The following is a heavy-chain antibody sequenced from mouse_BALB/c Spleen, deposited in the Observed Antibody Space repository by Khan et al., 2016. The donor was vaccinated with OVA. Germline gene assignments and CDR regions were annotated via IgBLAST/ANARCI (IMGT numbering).Heavy chain of an antibody. V-gene: IGHV3-1*02. CDR1: GYSITSGYS. D-gene: IGHD2-1*01. Sequence: VQLQQSGPDLVKPSQSLSLTCTVTGYSITSGYSWHWIRQFPGNKLEWLGYIYFSGSINYNPSLKSRISITRDASKNQFFLQLNSVTTEDTATXYCARDGNYMDYWGQGTSVTVSS. J-gene: IGHJ4*01. CDR2: IYFSGSI. CDR3: ARDGNYMDY.